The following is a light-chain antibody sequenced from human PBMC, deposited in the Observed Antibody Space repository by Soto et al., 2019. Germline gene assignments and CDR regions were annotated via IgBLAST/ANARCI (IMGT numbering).Light chain of an antibody. CDR3: QQYNTYPIT. Sequence: DIQMTQSPSSLSASVGDRVTITCRASQSISTWLARYQQKPGKAPKSLIYATSNLQSGVPSRFSGSGFGTEFTLTISSLQPEDFATYYCQQYNTYPITFGQGTRLEIK. J-gene: IGKJ5*01. CDR1: QSISTW. CDR2: ATS. V-gene: IGKV1D-16*01.